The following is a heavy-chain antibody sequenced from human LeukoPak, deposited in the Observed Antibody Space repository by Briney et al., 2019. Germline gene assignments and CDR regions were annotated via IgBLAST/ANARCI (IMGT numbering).Heavy chain of an antibody. CDR1: GFTFSSYW. V-gene: IGHV3-7*01. CDR2: IKQDGSEK. Sequence: GGSLRLSCAVSGFTFSSYWMSWVRQAPGKGLEWVANIKQDGSEKYYVDSVKGRFTISRDNAKNSLYLQMNSLRAEDTAVYYCARVRYSSGWYDRYYYYGMDVWGQGTTVTVSS. D-gene: IGHD6-19*01. CDR3: ARVRYSSGWYDRYYYYGMDV. J-gene: IGHJ6*02.